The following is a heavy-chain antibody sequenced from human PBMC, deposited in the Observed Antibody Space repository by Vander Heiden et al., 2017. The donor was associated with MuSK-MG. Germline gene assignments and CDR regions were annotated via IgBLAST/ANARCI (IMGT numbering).Heavy chain of an antibody. CDR2: IRQDGGAI. V-gene: IGHV3-7*03. CDR1: GLTLSGYW. Sequence: EVQLVESGGGLVQPRGSLRLPCAASGLTLSGYWMRWVRQAPGKWLEWVANIRQDGGAISYVDSVKGRFTISRDNAKNSLYLQMNSLRAEDTAVYYCVGGADYWGQGTLVTVSS. J-gene: IGHJ4*02. CDR3: VGGADY.